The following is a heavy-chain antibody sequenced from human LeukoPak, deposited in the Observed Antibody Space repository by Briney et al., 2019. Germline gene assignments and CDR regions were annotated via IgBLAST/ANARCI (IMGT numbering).Heavy chain of an antibody. CDR1: GXYFSAYL. CDR2: IKQDGSQE. V-gene: IGHV3-7*04. Sequence: GGSRRLSCVASGXYFSAYLMSWVRQAPGKGLEWVANIKQDGSQEFYLDSVKGRFTISRDNGNNSLYLHMSRLRVEDTAVYYCARDLKGFNLWGQGALVTVSS. J-gene: IGHJ5*02. CDR3: ARDLKGFNL.